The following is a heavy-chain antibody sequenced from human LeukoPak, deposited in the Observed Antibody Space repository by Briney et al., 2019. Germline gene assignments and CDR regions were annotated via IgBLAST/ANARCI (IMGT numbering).Heavy chain of an antibody. J-gene: IGHJ4*02. CDR1: GFTFSSYA. CDR2: ISGSGGST. D-gene: IGHD2-2*01. CDR3: AKDVSRSTSCRTLDC. Sequence: GGSLRLSCAASGFTFSSYAMSWVRQAPGKGLEWVSAISGSGGSTYYADSVKGRFTISRDHSKNTLYLQMSSLRAEDTAVYYCAKDVSRSTSCRTLDCWGQGTLVSVSS. V-gene: IGHV3-23*01.